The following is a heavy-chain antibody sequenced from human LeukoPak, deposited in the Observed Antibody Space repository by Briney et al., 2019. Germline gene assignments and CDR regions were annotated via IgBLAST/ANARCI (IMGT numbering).Heavy chain of an antibody. V-gene: IGHV1-69*13. CDR3: ARVLEWFGELFRWFDP. J-gene: IGHJ5*02. D-gene: IGHD3-10*01. Sequence: AASVKVSCKASGGTFSSYAISWVRQAPGQGLEWMGGIIPIFGTANYAQKFQGRVTITADESTSTAYMELSSLRSEDTAVYYCARVLEWFGELFRWFDPWGQGTLVTVSS. CDR1: GGTFSSYA. CDR2: IIPIFGTA.